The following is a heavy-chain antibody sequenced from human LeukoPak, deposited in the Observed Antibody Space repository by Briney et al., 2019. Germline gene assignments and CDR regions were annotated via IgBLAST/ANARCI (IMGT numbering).Heavy chain of an antibody. J-gene: IGHJ4*02. CDR2: IYYSGST. Sequence: SETLSLTCTVSGGSISSYYWSWIRQPPGKGLEWIGYIYYSGSTNYNPSLKSRVTISVDTSKNQFSLKLSSVTAADTAVYYCARELLTGLETPFDYWGQGTRVTVSS. D-gene: IGHD2-21*01. CDR3: ARELLTGLETPFDY. CDR1: GGSISSYY. V-gene: IGHV4-59*01.